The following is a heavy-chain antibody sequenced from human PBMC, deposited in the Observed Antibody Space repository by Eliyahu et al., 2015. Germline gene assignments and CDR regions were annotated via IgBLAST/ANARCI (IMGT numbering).Heavy chain of an antibody. D-gene: IGHD5-12*01. CDR3: VREWATSSNSRAY. CDR2: ISGSGAST. Sequence: EVQLLESGGGLVQPGGSLRLSCAASGFSFSDXAMTWVRQAPGQGLEWVSSISGSGASTYYSDSLKGRFTISRDNSENTVYLQMNSLRVEDTAVFYCVREWATSSNSRAYWGQGTLITVSS. V-gene: IGHV3-23*01. J-gene: IGHJ4*02. CDR1: GFSFSDXA.